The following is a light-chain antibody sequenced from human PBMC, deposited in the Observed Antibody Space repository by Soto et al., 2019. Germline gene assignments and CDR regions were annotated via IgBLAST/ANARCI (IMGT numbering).Light chain of an antibody. Sequence: EIVLTQSPGTLSLYPGDRATLSCRASQRVGTFLAWYQQRPGQAPRLLISEASNRATGIPARFSGSGSGTDFTLTISSLEPEDFAVYYCQQSHNWPRPFGQVGKVDIK. J-gene: IGKJ1*01. CDR1: QRVGTF. CDR2: EAS. CDR3: QQSHNWPRP. V-gene: IGKV3-11*01.